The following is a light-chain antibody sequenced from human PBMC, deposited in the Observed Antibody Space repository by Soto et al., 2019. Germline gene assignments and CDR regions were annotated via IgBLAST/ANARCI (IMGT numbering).Light chain of an antibody. CDR2: EVT. CDR3: CSYAGNSNYV. J-gene: IGLJ1*01. Sequence: QSVLTQPPSASGSPGQSVTISCTGTSSDAGGYNYVSWYQQHPGEAPKLIIYEVTKRPSGVPDRFSGSKSGNTASLTVSGLQAEDEADYHCCSYAGNSNYVFGTGTKVTVL. CDR1: SSDAGGYNY. V-gene: IGLV2-8*01.